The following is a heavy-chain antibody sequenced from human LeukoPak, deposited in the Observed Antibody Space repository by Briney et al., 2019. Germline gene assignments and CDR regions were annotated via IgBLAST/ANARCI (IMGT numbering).Heavy chain of an antibody. CDR3: ARVYCSSTSCYAPWFDP. D-gene: IGHD2-2*01. V-gene: IGHV4-31*03. Sequence: PSQTLSLTCTVSGGSISSGGYYWSWIRQHPAKGLEWIGYIYYSGSTYYNPPLKSRVTISVDTSKNQFSLKLSSMTAADTAVYYCARVYCSSTSCYAPWFDPWGQGTLVTVSS. CDR2: IYYSGST. J-gene: IGHJ5*02. CDR1: GGSISSGGYY.